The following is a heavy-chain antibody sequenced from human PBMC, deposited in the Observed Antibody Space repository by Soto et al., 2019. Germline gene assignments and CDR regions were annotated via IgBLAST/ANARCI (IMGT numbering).Heavy chain of an antibody. V-gene: IGHV1-18*04. J-gene: IGHJ4*02. CDR3: ATAMGYCTNGVCLDY. D-gene: IGHD2-8*01. CDR2: ISAYNGNT. CDR1: GYTFTSYG. Sequence: GASVKVSCKASGYTFTSYGISWVRQAPGQGLEWMGWISAYNGNTNYAQKLQGRVTMTTDTSTSTAYMELRSLRSDDTAVYYCATAMGYCTNGVCLDYWGKGTLVTVS.